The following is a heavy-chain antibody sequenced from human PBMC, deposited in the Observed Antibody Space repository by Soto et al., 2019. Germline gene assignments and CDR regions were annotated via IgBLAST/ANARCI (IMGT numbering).Heavy chain of an antibody. CDR1: GGSVSSGSYY. V-gene: IGHV4-61*01. Sequence: QVQLQESGPGLVKPSETLSLTCTVSGGSVSSGSYYWSWIRQPPGKGLEWIGYIYYSGSTNYNPSLKSRVAISVDTSKNQFSLKLISVTAADTAVYYCVRDLHSDNWGQGTLVTVSS. J-gene: IGHJ4*02. CDR3: VRDLHSDN. CDR2: IYYSGST.